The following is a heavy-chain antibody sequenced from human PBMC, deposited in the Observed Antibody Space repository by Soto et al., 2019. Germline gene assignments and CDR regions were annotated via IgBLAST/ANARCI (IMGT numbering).Heavy chain of an antibody. CDR2: ISAYSDST. Sequence: ASVKVSCKASGYTFTTYGISWVRQAPGQGLEWMGWISAYSDSTNYAQKLQGRVTMTTDTSTSTAYMELRSQRSDDTAVYYCAREVIIVGATYCDYWGQGTLVTVSS. D-gene: IGHD1-26*01. J-gene: IGHJ4*02. CDR3: AREVIIVGATYCDY. CDR1: GYTFTTYG. V-gene: IGHV1-18*01.